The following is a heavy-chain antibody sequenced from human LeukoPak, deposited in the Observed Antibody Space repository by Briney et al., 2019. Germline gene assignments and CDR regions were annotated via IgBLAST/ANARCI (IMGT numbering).Heavy chain of an antibody. D-gene: IGHD1-26*01. Sequence: ASVKVSCKASGYTFTGYYMHWVRQAPGQGLEWMGWINTYNGNTNYAQKLQGRVTMTTDTSTSTAYMELRSLRSDDTAVYYCARASGILILKYSGSYLNDYWGQGTLVTVSS. CDR1: GYTFTGYY. CDR3: ARASGILILKYSGSYLNDY. J-gene: IGHJ4*02. CDR2: INTYNGNT. V-gene: IGHV1-18*04.